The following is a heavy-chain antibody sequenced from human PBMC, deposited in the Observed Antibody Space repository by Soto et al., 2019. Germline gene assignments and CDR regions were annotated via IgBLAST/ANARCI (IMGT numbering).Heavy chain of an antibody. CDR3: ARGRFLEWLSNHYYYMDV. V-gene: IGHV1-18*01. D-gene: IGHD3-3*01. Sequence: GASVKVSCKASGYTFTSYGISWVRQAPGQGLEWMGWISAYNGNTNYAQKLQGRVTMTTDTSTSTAYMELRSLRSDDRAVYYCARGRFLEWLSNHYYYMDVWGKGTTVTVSS. J-gene: IGHJ6*03. CDR2: ISAYNGNT. CDR1: GYTFTSYG.